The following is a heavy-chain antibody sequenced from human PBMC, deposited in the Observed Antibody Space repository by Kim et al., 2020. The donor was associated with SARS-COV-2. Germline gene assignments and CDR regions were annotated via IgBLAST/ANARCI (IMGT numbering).Heavy chain of an antibody. J-gene: IGHJ4*02. V-gene: IGHV3-33*01. Sequence: ADSVKGRFTISRDDSKNTLYLQMNSLRAEDTAVYYCARTVTTGADGFVGYWGQGTLVTVSS. D-gene: IGHD4-17*01. CDR3: ARTVTTGADGFVGY.